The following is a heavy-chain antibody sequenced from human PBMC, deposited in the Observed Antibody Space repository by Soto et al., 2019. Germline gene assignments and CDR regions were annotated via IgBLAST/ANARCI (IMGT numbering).Heavy chain of an antibody. J-gene: IGHJ4*02. CDR3: ARGGGWLQLRLVDY. V-gene: IGHV4-34*01. D-gene: IGHD5-12*01. CDR1: GGSFSGYY. CDR2: INHSGST. Sequence: SETLSLTCAVYGGSFSGYYWSWIRQPPGKGLEWIGEINHSGSTNYNPSLKSRVTISVDTSKNQFSLKLSSVTAADTAVYYCARGGGWLQLRLVDYWGQGTLVNVS.